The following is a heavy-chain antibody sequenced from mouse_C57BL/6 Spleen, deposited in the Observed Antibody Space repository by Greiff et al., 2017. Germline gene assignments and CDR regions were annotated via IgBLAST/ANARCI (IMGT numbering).Heavy chain of an antibody. CDR3: TGIYAMDY. V-gene: IGHV1-15*01. Sequence: QVQLQQSGAELVRPGASVTLSCKASGYTFTDYEMHWVKQTPVHGLEWIGAIDPETGGTAYNQKFKGKAILTADKSFSTAYMELRSLTSEDSAVYYCTGIYAMDYWGQGTSVTVSS. CDR1: GYTFTDYE. J-gene: IGHJ4*01. CDR2: IDPETGGT.